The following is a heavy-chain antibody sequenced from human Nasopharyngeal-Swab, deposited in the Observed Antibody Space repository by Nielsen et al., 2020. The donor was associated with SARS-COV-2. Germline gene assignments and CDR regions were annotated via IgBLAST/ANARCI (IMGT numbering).Heavy chain of an antibody. CDR3: AKDMAITMLRGVIAY. D-gene: IGHD3-10*01. V-gene: IGHV3-53*05. CDR1: GFTVSSNY. CDR2: IYSGGST. J-gene: IGHJ4*02. Sequence: GESLKISCAASGFTVSSNYMSWVRQAPGKGLEWVSVIYSGGSTYYADSVKGRFTISRDNSKNTLYLQMNSLRAEDTAVYYCAKDMAITMLRGVIAYWGQGTLVTVSS.